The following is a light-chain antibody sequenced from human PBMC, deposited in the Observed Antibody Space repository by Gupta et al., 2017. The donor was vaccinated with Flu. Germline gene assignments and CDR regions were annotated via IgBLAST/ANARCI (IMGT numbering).Light chain of an antibody. CDR3: QSYDSILSGAL. CDR1: DSNLGAGLD. J-gene: IGLJ3*02. CDR2: GNN. V-gene: IGLV1-40*01. Sequence: VIIAGTGRDSNLGAGLDVHWYQQLPVSAPRLLIFGNNNRPAGVPERFSGSKSDSSASLTITGLRPEDEADYYCQSYDSILSGALFGGWTRLTVL.